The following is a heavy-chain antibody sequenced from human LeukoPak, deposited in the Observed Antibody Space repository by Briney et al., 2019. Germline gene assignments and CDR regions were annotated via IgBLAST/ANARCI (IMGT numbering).Heavy chain of an antibody. J-gene: IGHJ4*02. V-gene: IGHV1-69*13. D-gene: IGHD1/OR15-1a*01. Sequence: ASVKVSCKASGGTFSSYLISWMRQAPGQGLEWMGGIIPIIGTADYTQKFQDRGTITADESTTTAYMELRSLRFDDTAVYYCARDVAGTYGTKALDDWCQGTLVTVSA. CDR2: IIPIIGTA. CDR3: ARDVAGTYGTKALDD. CDR1: GGTFSSYL.